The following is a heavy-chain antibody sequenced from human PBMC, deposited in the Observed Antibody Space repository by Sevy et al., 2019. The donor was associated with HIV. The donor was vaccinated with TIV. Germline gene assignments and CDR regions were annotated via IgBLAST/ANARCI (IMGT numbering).Heavy chain of an antibody. J-gene: IGHJ4*02. D-gene: IGHD6-13*01. CDR3: AKAGYSSSWFDY. V-gene: IGHV3-23*01. CDR2: ISGSGGST. CDR1: GFTFSSYA. Sequence: GGSLRLSCAASGFTFSSYAMSWVRQAPGKGLEWVSAISGSGGSTYYADSVKGRFTISRDNSKNTLYLQMNSLRAEETAVYYCAKAGYSSSWFDYWGQGTLVTVSS.